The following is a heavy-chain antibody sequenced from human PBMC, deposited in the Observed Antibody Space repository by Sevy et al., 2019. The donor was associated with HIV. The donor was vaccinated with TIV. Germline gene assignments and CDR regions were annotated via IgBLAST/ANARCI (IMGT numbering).Heavy chain of an antibody. CDR2: ISAYNGNT. J-gene: IGHJ6*02. Sequence: ASVKVSCKASGYTFTSYGISWVRQAPGQGLEWMGWISAYNGNTNYAQKLQGRVTMTTDTSTSTAYMELRSLRSDDTAGYYCARNRPTYYDFWSGYYGAYYYYGMDVWGQGTTVTVSS. V-gene: IGHV1-18*01. CDR3: ARNRPTYYDFWSGYYGAYYYYGMDV. CDR1: GYTFTSYG. D-gene: IGHD3-3*01.